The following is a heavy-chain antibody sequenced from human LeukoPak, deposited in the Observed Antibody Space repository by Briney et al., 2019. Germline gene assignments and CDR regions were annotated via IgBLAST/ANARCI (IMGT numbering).Heavy chain of an antibody. CDR1: GGSIRTYS. CDR2: ISHSGTT. J-gene: IGHJ3*01. D-gene: IGHD3-22*01. Sequence: SETLSLTCIVSGGSIRTYSWNWIRQSPGKGLEWIGYISHSGTTSYRSSLKSRVTISVDTSKNQFSLKLSSVTAADTAVYYCARHYPPYYYDSSGIDVWGQGTMVTVSS. CDR3: ARHYPPYYYDSSGIDV. V-gene: IGHV4-59*08.